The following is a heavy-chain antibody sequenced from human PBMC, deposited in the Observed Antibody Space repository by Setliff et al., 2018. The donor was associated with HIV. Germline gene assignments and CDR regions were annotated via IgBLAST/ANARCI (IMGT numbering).Heavy chain of an antibody. Sequence: SETLSLTCTVSGGSVTSGSDYWSWIRQPAGEGLEWIGHIHVSGTTNYNPSLKSRVTISIDTSKHQFSLRLTSVTAADTAVYYCARRTYPGSYTPYFDYWGQGTLVTVSS. D-gene: IGHD1-1*01. J-gene: IGHJ4*02. V-gene: IGHV4-61*09. CDR2: IHVSGTT. CDR3: ARRTYPGSYTPYFDY. CDR1: GGSVTSGSDY.